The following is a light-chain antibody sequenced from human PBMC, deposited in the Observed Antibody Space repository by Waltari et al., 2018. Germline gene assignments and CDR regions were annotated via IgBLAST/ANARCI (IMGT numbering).Light chain of an antibody. Sequence: QSSLTQPPSASGSLGQMLTISCTGTSSDVGAYNYVSWYQQHPGTAPKLIIYEVNKRPSGVPERFSGFNSGNTASLIISGLQSEDGGEYYCTSNAGSNNYVFGTGTEVTVL. J-gene: IGLJ1*01. CDR1: SSDVGAYNY. CDR3: TSNAGSNNYV. CDR2: EVN. V-gene: IGLV2-8*01.